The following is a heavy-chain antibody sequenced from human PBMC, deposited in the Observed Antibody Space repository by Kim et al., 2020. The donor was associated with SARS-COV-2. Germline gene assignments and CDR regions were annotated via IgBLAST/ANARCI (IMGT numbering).Heavy chain of an antibody. CDR3: ARGKPYYDTSGFYSPFDS. D-gene: IGHD3-22*01. CDR1: GYSFTNYH. J-gene: IGHJ4*02. V-gene: IGHV1-46*01. Sequence: ASVKVSCKASGYSFTNYHLYWVRQAPGQGLEWMGIINPNFGTTTYAQKFQGRVTMTRDTSTSTVYMELTSLRSEDTAVYYCARGKPYYDTSGFYSPFDSWGQGTLVTVSS. CDR2: INPNFGTT.